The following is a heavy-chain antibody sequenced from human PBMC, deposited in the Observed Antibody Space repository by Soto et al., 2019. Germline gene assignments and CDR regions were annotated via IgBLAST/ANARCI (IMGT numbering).Heavy chain of an antibody. J-gene: IGHJ6*02. V-gene: IGHV3-21*01. CDR2: ISSTTNYI. CDR1: GFTFTRYS. Sequence: PGGSLRLSCAASGFTFTRYSMNWVRQAPGKGLEWVSSISSTTNYICYADSVKGRFTISRDNAKNSLYLQMNSLRAEDTAVYYCARDPTALFFTYYYYYGMDVWGQGTTVTVSS. CDR3: ARDPTALFFTYYYYYGMDV.